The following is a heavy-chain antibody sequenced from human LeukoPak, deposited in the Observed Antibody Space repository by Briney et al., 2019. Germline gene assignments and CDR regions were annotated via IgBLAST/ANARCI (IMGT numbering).Heavy chain of an antibody. CDR3: AKRGVVIRVILVGFHKEAYYFDS. CDR2: ISGRGGST. CDR1: GLTLSNYG. D-gene: IGHD2-8*02. V-gene: IGHV3-23*01. Sequence: GGSLTLSCAVSGLTLSNYGMSWVRQAPGKGREWVAGISGRGGSTNYADSVKGRFNISTDNPKNTLFLQMKSLRGEDTAVYFCAKRGVVIRVILVGFHKEAYYFDSWGQGAMVTVSS. J-gene: IGHJ4*02.